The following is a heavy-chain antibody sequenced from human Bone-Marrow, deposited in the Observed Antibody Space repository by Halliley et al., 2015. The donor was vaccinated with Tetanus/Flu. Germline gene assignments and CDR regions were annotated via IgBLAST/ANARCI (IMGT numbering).Heavy chain of an antibody. Sequence: TLSLTCTVSGGSVSSDTYYWSWIRQPPGKGLERIGYIYYGGNTNYNPSLRSRVTISVDTSKNQFSLKVKSVTAADTAVYYCARESLYSGSSFWGQGTLVTVSS. CDR3: ARESLYSGSSF. D-gene: IGHD6-6*01. J-gene: IGHJ4*02. V-gene: IGHV4-61*01. CDR1: GGSVSSDTYY. CDR2: IYYGGNT.